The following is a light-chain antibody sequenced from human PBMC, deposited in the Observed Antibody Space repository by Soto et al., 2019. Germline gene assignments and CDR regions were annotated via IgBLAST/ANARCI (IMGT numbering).Light chain of an antibody. Sequence: QSVLTQPPSASGSPGQSVTISCTGTSSDVGGYNYVPWYQQHPGKAPKLMIYEVSKRPSGVPDRFSGSKSGNTASLTVSGLQAEDEADYYCSSYAGSTSYVFGTGTKATVL. J-gene: IGLJ1*01. V-gene: IGLV2-8*01. CDR3: SSYAGSTSYV. CDR2: EVS. CDR1: SSDVGGYNY.